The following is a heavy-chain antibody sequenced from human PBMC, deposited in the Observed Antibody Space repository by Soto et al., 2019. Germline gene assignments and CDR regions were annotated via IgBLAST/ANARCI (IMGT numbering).Heavy chain of an antibody. D-gene: IGHD5-18*01. CDR2: ISAYNGNT. CDR3: ARDGVDTATGYYYGMEV. CDR1: GYTFTSYG. Sequence: ASVKVSCKASGYTFTSYGISWVRQAPGQGLEWMGWISAYNGNTNYAQKLQGRVTMTTDTSTSTAYMELRNLRSDDTAVYYCARDGVDTATGYYYGMEVWGQGTTVTVSS. V-gene: IGHV1-18*01. J-gene: IGHJ6*02.